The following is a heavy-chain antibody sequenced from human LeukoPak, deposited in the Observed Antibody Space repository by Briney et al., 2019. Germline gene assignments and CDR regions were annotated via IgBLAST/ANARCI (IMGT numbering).Heavy chain of an antibody. Sequence: PGGSLRLSCAASGFSVSDTYMSWVRQGPGKGLEWVSVIWSVGGAYYADSVKGRFTTSREISKTPLSLQMKSLRPEEPAVYYCGAWIRPVESWGPGTLVTVSS. CDR1: GFSVSDTY. CDR2: IWSVGGA. CDR3: GAWIRPVES. V-gene: IGHV3-53*01. D-gene: IGHD5-18*01. J-gene: IGHJ4*02.